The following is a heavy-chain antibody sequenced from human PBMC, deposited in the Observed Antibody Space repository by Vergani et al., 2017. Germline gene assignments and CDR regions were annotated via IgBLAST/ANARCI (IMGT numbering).Heavy chain of an antibody. CDR2: IYYSGST. Sequence: QVQLQESGPGLVKPSETLSLTCTVSGGSVSSGSYYWSWIRQPAGKGLEWIGYIYYSGSTNYNPSLKSRVTISVDTSKNQFSLKLSSVTAADTAVYYCARVGLGGTYYYYYMYVWGKGP. CDR3: ARVGLGGTYYYYYMYV. J-gene: IGHJ6*03. CDR1: GGSVSSGSYY. D-gene: IGHD1-26*01. V-gene: IGHV4-61*10.